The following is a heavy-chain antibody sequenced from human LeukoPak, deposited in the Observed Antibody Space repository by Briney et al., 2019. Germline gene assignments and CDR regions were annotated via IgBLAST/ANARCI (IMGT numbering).Heavy chain of an antibody. CDR3: TRDRDYYDSSSFSPDAFDV. CDR1: GFSFRTYS. D-gene: IGHD3-22*01. J-gene: IGHJ3*01. V-gene: IGHV3-21*01. Sequence: GGSLRLSCAASGFSFRTYSMNWVRQTPGKGLEWVSSVSPSLDYKYYADSVRGRFTISRDNAKNSLFLQMNSLRAEDTAVYYCTRDRDYYDSSSFSPDAFDVWGQGAMVTVSS. CDR2: VSPSLDYK.